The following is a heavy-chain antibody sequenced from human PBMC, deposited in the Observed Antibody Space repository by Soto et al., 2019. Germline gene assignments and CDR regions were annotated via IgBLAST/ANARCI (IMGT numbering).Heavy chain of an antibody. CDR2: NYYSGIT. CDR3: ARGSSIAGLYYGMDV. J-gene: IGHJ6*02. CDR1: GGSISSSSYY. D-gene: IGHD6-6*01. V-gene: IGHV4-31*03. Sequence: SETLSLTCTVSGGSISSSSYYWTWIRQHPGKGLEWIGYNYYSGITYYNPSLKSRVTISLDTSKNQFSLKLSSVTAADTAVYYCARGSSIAGLYYGMDVWGQGTTVTVSS.